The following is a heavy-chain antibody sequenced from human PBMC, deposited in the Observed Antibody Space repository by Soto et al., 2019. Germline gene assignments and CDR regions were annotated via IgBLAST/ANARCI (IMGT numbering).Heavy chain of an antibody. Sequence: VAVGSSTSSGDYRCMIRQTPGKGLEWIGSIYYSGSTYYNPSLKSLVTISVYTSKNQLSLKLSSVTAADTAVYYCVRKEVDTALVRLALAIRGNGTTVPVSS. CDR2: IYYSGST. CDR1: VGSSTSSGDY. J-gene: IGHJ3*02. V-gene: IGHV4-39*01. D-gene: IGHD5-18*01. CDR3: VRKEVDTALVRLALAI.